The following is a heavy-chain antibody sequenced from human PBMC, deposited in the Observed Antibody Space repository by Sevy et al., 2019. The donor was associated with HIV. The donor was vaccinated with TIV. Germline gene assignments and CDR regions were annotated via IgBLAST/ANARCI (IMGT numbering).Heavy chain of an antibody. J-gene: IGHJ4*02. V-gene: IGHV3-21*01. D-gene: IGHD2-2*01. CDR2: ISGRSSYI. CDR3: ARVLRVVRIDYIDY. Sequence: GGSLRLSCAASGFIFSNYSMNWVRQAPGKGLEWVSSISGRSSYIYNSDSVKGRFTISRDNAKNSLYLQMNSLRAEDTAVYYCARVLRVVRIDYIDYWGQGTLVTVSS. CDR1: GFIFSNYS.